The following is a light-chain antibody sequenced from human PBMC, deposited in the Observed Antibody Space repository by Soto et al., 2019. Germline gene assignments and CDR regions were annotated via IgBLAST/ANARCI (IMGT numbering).Light chain of an antibody. V-gene: IGKV1-39*01. CDR3: QQSYSTLYT. CDR1: QSISTN. J-gene: IGKJ2*01. Sequence: GDRVTITCRASQSISTNLSWYQQKPGKAPKLLIHAASSLQSGVPSRFSGSGSGTDFTLTISSLQPEDCAVYYCQQSYSTLYTFGQGTNLEIK. CDR2: AAS.